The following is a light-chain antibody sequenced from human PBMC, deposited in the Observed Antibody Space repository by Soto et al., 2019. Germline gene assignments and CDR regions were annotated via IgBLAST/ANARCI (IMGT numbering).Light chain of an antibody. CDR3: QQRSSWPPVT. V-gene: IGKV3-11*01. CDR2: DAS. J-gene: IGKJ5*01. CDR1: QSVSTN. Sequence: EIVLTQSPGTLSLSPGARATLSCRASQSVSTNLAWYQQKPGQAPRLLIYDASNRATGIPARFSGRVSGTDFTLTSSSREPEDLAVYSCQQRSSWPPVTVGQGTRLEIK.